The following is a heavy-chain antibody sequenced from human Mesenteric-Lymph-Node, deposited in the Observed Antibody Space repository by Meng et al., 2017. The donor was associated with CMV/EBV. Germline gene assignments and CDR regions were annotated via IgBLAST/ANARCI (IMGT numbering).Heavy chain of an antibody. CDR3: ARDRGCSSTSCTTHWFDP. Sequence: GGSLRLSCAAFGFTFSSYGMHWVRQAPGKGLEWVAFVRSDEYNKYYADSVEGRFTISRDNSKNTLYLQMNSLRAEDTAVYYCARDRGCSSTSCTTHWFDPWGQGTLVTVSS. V-gene: IGHV3-30*02. D-gene: IGHD2-2*01. CDR1: GFTFSSYG. J-gene: IGHJ5*02. CDR2: VRSDEYNK.